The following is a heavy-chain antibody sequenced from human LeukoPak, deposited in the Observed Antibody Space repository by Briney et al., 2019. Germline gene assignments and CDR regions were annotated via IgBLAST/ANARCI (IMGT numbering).Heavy chain of an antibody. D-gene: IGHD2-8*01. CDR2: MNPNSGNT. CDR3: ARGVRGGVVLMGAPRTYYFDY. CDR1: GYTFTSYD. V-gene: IGHV1-8*01. J-gene: IGHJ4*02. Sequence: ASVKVSCKASGYTFTSYDINWVRQATGQGLEWMGWMNPNSGNTGYAQKFQGRVTMTRNTSISTAYMELSSLSSEDTAVYYCARGVRGGVVLMGAPRTYYFDYWGQGTLVTVSS.